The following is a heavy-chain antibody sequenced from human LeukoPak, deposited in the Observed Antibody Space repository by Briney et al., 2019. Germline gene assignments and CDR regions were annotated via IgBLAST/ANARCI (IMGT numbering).Heavy chain of an antibody. V-gene: IGHV3-33*01. J-gene: IGHJ6*02. CDR2: IWYDGSNK. D-gene: IGHD3-10*01. CDR1: GFTFRSNG. Sequence: GGSLRLSCAASGFTFRSNGMHWVRQASGKGLEWVAVIWYDGSNKYYADSVKGRFTISRDNSKDTLYLQMNSLRVEDTAVYYCARDFGTRTTVPRGAGGMDVWGRGTTVTVSS. CDR3: ARDFGTRTTVPRGAGGMDV.